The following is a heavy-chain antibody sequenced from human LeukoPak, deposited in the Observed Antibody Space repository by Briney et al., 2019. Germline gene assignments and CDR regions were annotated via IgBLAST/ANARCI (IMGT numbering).Heavy chain of an antibody. CDR2: IIPIFGTA. CDR3: ARGGMTTVTTFHTTPFDY. Sequence: GASVKVSCKASGYTFTSYGISWVRQAPGQGLEWMGGIIPIFGTANYAQKFQGRVTITADESTSTAYMELSSLRSEDTAVYYCARGGMTTVTTFHTTPFDYWGQGTLVTVSS. V-gene: IGHV1-69*13. CDR1: GYTFTSYG. D-gene: IGHD4-17*01. J-gene: IGHJ4*02.